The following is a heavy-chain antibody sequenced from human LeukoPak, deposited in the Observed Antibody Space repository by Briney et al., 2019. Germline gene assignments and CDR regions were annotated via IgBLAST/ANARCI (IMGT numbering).Heavy chain of an antibody. V-gene: IGHV4-61*01. CDR1: GYSISSGYY. Sequence: SETLSLTCAVSGYSISSGYYWSWIRQPPGKGLEWIGYIYYSGSTNYNPSLKSRVTISVDTSKNQFSLKLSSVTAADTAVYYCARSSSSSYYYYYMDVWGKGTTVTVSS. J-gene: IGHJ6*03. CDR2: IYYSGST. D-gene: IGHD6-6*01. CDR3: ARSSSSSYYYYYMDV.